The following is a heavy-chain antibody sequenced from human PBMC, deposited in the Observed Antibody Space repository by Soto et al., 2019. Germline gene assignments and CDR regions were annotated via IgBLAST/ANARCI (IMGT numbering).Heavy chain of an antibody. J-gene: IGHJ4*02. CDR1: GFTFTRYS. V-gene: IGHV3-21*01. CDR3: ARESEDPTSNFDY. CDR2: ISSTTNYI. Sequence: GGSLRLSCAASGFTFTRYSMNWVRQAPGKGLEWVSSISSTTNYIYYADSMKGRFTVSRDNAKNSVYLDMNSLSAEDTAVYYCARESEDPTSNFDYWGQGTLVTVSS.